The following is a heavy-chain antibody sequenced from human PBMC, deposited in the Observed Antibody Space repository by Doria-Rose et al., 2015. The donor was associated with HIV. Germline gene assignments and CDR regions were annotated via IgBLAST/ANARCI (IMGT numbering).Heavy chain of an antibody. CDR2: ISGSGSYI. J-gene: IGHJ4*02. CDR3: ACGVGATGDY. D-gene: IGHD1-26*01. CDR1: TFSDYY. V-gene: IGHV3-11*01. Sequence: TFSDYYMSWIRQPPGKGLEWVSYISGSGSYIYYADSVKGRFTISRDRAKNSLYLEMNSLRAEDTAVYYCACGVGATGDYWGQGTLVTVSS.